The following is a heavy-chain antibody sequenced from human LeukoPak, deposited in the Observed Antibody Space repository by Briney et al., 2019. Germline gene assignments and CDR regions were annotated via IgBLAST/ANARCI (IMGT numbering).Heavy chain of an antibody. CDR2: INHSGST. D-gene: IGHD1-26*01. CDR3: ARARGWEDY. CDR1: GGSFSGYY. V-gene: IGHV4-34*01. Sequence: SETLSLTCAVYGGSFSGYYWSWIRQPPGKGLEWIGEINHSGSTNYNPSLKSRVIISVDTSKNQFSLKLSSVTAADTAVYYCARARGWEDYWGQGTLVTVSS. J-gene: IGHJ4*02.